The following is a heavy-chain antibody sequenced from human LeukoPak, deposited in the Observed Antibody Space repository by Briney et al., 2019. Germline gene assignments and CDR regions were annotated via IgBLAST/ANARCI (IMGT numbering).Heavy chain of an antibody. V-gene: IGHV3-21*01. D-gene: IGHD5-18*01. CDR1: GFTFSSYS. CDR3: ARVPTTMNSYGPYYFDY. CDR2: ISSSSSYI. Sequence: PGGSLRLSCAASGFTFSSYSMNWVRQAPGKGLEWVSSISSSSSYIYYADSVKGRFTISRDNAKNSLYLQMNSLRAEDTAVYYCARVPTTMNSYGPYYFDYWGQGTLVTVSS. J-gene: IGHJ4*02.